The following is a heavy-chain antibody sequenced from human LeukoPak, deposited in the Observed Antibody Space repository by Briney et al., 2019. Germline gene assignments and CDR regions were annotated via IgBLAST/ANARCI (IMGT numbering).Heavy chain of an antibody. Sequence: PGGSLRLSCAASGFTFSSYSMNWVRQAPGKGLEWVSYISSSSSTIYYADSVEGRFTISRDNAKNSLYLQMNSLRAEDTAVYYCASYDIPPLVFKSGAQGTMVTVSS. CDR3: ASYDIPPLVFKS. D-gene: IGHD3-9*01. V-gene: IGHV3-48*04. CDR1: GFTFSSYS. J-gene: IGHJ3*01. CDR2: ISSSSSTI.